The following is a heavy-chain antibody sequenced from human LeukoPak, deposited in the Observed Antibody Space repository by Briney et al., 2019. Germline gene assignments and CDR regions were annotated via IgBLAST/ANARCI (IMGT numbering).Heavy chain of an antibody. CDR3: ASGAEDYDAFDI. J-gene: IGHJ3*02. CDR2: GYYSGST. Sequence: SETLSLTCTVSGGSISSSSYYWGWIRQPPGKGLEWIGNGYYSGSTYYNPSLKSRVTILLDTSKNQFSLKLSSVTAADTAVYYCASGAEDYDAFDIWGQGTMVTVSS. D-gene: IGHD2-15*01. V-gene: IGHV4-39*07. CDR1: GGSISSSSYY.